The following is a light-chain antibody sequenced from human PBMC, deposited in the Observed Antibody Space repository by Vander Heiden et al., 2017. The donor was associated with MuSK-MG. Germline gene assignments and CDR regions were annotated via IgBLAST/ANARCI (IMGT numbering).Light chain of an antibody. CDR3: QQSYSAPRT. V-gene: IGKV1-39*01. CDR2: AAS. J-gene: IGKJ4*01. Sequence: MTQSPSSLSASVGDRVTITCWASPSITSYLDWYQQRPGEAPNLLIYAASSWQSGVPSRFSGSGSGTDFTLTISSLQPEDVAIYYCQQSYSAPRTFGEGTKVEIK. CDR1: PSITSY.